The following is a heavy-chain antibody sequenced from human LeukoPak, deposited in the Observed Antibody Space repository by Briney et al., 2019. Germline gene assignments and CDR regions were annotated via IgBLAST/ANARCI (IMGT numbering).Heavy chain of an antibody. V-gene: IGHV4-38-2*02. D-gene: IGHD3-22*01. CDR3: ARDGSDSSGYYYDLLPSLPDDY. CDR2: IYHSGST. Sequence: SETLSLTCTVSGYSISSGYYWGWIRQPPGKGLEWIGSIYHSGSTYYNPSLKSRVTISVDTSKNQFSLKLSSVTAEDTAVYYCARDGSDSSGYYYDLLPSLPDDYWGQGTLVTVSS. CDR1: GYSISSGYY. J-gene: IGHJ4*02.